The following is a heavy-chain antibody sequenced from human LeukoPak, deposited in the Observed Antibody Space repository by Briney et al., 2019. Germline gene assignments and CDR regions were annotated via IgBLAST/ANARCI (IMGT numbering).Heavy chain of an antibody. Sequence: PGGSLRLSCAASGFTFRSYAMHWVRQAPGKGLEWVAFIHYDGSNNYYADSVKGRFTISRDNSKNTLYPQMNTLRADDTAVYYCAKDHGSSDWYYFDYWGQGTLVTVSS. D-gene: IGHD6-13*01. CDR2: IHYDGSNN. CDR1: GFTFRSYA. J-gene: IGHJ4*02. CDR3: AKDHGSSDWYYFDY. V-gene: IGHV3-30*02.